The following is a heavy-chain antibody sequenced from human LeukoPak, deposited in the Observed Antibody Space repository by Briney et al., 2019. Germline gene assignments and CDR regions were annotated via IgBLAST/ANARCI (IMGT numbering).Heavy chain of an antibody. CDR3: ARDIVSGSGSLDY. CDR2: ISNDGSNK. CDR1: GFSFNTDG. V-gene: IGHV3-30*03. J-gene: IGHJ4*02. Sequence: GGSLRLSCAASGFSFNTDGMHWVRQAPGKGLECVAVISNDGSNKYYADSVKGRFTISRDNAENMLYLQMNTLGAEDTAVYYCARDIVSGSGSLDYWGQGTLVTVSS. D-gene: IGHD3-10*01.